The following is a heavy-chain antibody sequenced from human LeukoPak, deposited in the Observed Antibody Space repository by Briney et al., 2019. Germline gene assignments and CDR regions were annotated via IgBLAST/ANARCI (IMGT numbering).Heavy chain of an antibody. J-gene: IGHJ4*02. D-gene: IGHD3-10*01. Sequence: TSETLSLTCTVSGGSISSGGYYWSWIRQHPGKGLEWIGYIYYIGSTYYSPSLKSRVIISADTSKNQFSLKLSSVTAADTAVYYCASKMGSGNYFDYWGQGTLVTVSS. CDR1: GGSISSGGYY. CDR2: IYYIGST. V-gene: IGHV4-31*03. CDR3: ASKMGSGNYFDY.